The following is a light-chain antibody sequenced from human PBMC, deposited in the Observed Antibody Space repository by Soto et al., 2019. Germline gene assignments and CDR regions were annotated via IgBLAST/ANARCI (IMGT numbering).Light chain of an antibody. Sequence: DIQMTQSPSTLSASVGDRVTITCRASQSISNWVAWYQQKPGKAPKLLIYKASTLETGVPSRFSGSGSGTEFTLTITSLQPDDFATYYCQQCNPYYTFGQGTRLEIK. CDR3: QQCNPYYT. CDR2: KAS. J-gene: IGKJ2*01. CDR1: QSISNW. V-gene: IGKV1-5*03.